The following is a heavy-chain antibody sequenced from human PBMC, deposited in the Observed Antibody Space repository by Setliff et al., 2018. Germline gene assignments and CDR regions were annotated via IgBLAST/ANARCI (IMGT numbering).Heavy chain of an antibody. V-gene: IGHV4-4*07. CDR3: ATSGFCSSGSCYSFDD. Sequence: SETLSLTCTVSGGPINNYYWSWLRQPAGKGLEWIGRVYSNVGTNFNPSLKSRVTMSVDASKNQISLKLMSVTAADTAVYYCATSGFCSSGSCYSFDDWGQGALVTVSS. D-gene: IGHD2-15*01. J-gene: IGHJ4*02. CDR2: VYSNVGT. CDR1: GGPINNYY.